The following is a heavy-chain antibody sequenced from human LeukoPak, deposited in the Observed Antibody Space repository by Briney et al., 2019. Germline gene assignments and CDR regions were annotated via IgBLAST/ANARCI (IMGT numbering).Heavy chain of an antibody. D-gene: IGHD6-13*01. Sequence: GGSLRLSCSASGFPFSTYEMNWVRQAPGKGLEWVSSISSRAGSIYYADSVKGRFTISRDNAKNSLYLQMNSLRDEDTAAYYCARVGALSSSWLLYWGQGTLVTVSS. CDR1: GFPFSTYE. V-gene: IGHV3-48*03. J-gene: IGHJ4*02. CDR3: ARVGALSSSWLLY. CDR2: ISSRAGSI.